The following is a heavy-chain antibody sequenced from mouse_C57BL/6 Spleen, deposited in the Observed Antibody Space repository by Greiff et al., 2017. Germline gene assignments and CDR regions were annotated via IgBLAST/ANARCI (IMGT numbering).Heavy chain of an antibody. D-gene: IGHD4-1*01. CDR3: KREGAGTGYFGY. Sequence: QVQLQQSGAELVRPGASVTLSCKASGYTFTDYEMYWVKQTPVHGLEWIGAIDPGPGGTAYNQKFKGKAIMTADKSTSTAYMERRSLTSEDSAFCEWKREGAGTGYFGYWGQGATLTVA. CDR1: GYTFTDYE. J-gene: IGHJ2*01. V-gene: IGHV1-15*01. CDR2: IDPGPGGT.